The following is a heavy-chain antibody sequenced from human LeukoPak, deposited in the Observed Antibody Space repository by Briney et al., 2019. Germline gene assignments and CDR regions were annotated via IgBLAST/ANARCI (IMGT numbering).Heavy chain of an antibody. CDR2: IYYSGST. V-gene: IGHV4-39*07. Sequence: PSETLSLTCTVSGGSISSSSYYWGWIRQPPGKGLEWIGSIYYSGSTYYNPSLKSRVTISVDTSKNQFSLKLSSVTAADTAVYYCAREGISNYADYWGQGTLVTVSS. CDR3: AREGISNYADY. D-gene: IGHD4-11*01. CDR1: GGSISSSSYY. J-gene: IGHJ4*02.